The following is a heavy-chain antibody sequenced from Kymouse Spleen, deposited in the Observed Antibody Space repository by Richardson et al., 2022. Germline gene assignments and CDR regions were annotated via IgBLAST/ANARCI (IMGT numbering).Heavy chain of an antibody. Sequence: QVQLVESGGGVVQPGRSLRLSCAASGFTFSSYGMHWVRQAPGKGLEWVAVIWYDGSNKYYADSVKGRFTISRDNSKNTLYLQMNSLRAEDTAVYYCAREKSITGTPDIWGQGTMVTVSS. CDR1: GFTFSSYG. CDR3: AREKSITGTPDI. J-gene: IGHJ3*02. D-gene: IGHD1-20*01,IGHD1-7*01. CDR2: IWYDGSNK. V-gene: IGHV3-33*01.